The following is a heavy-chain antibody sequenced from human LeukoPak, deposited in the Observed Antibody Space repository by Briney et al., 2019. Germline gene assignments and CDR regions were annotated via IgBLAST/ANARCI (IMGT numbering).Heavy chain of an antibody. D-gene: IGHD4-23*01. Sequence: PSETLSLTCTVSGGSISSSGYYWGWIRQPPGKGLEWIGSIYYSGSTYYNPSLRSRVTISVDTSKNQFSLKLSSVTAADTAVYYCARKRWGLDIWGQGTMVTVSS. V-gene: IGHV4-39*01. CDR1: GGSISSSGYY. J-gene: IGHJ3*02. CDR2: IYYSGST. CDR3: ARKRWGLDI.